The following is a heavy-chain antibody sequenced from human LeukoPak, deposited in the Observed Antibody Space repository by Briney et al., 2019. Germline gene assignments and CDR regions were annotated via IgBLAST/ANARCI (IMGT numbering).Heavy chain of an antibody. Sequence: PSQTLSLTCAVSGGSISSGGYSWSWIWQPPGKGLEWIGYIYHSGSTYYNPSLKSRVTISVDRSKNQFSLKLSSVTTADTAVYYCARAPPSGVRGVYDWFDPWGQGTLVTVSS. D-gene: IGHD3-10*01. CDR3: ARAPPSGVRGVYDWFDP. CDR2: IYHSGST. V-gene: IGHV4-30-2*01. CDR1: GGSISSGGYS. J-gene: IGHJ5*02.